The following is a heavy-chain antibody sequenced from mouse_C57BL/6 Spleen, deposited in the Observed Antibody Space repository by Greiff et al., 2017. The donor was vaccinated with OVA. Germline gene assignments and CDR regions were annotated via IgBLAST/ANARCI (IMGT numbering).Heavy chain of an antibody. CDR2: INPNNGGT. CDR3: ARSGYYKGDYAMDY. V-gene: IGHV1-18*01. CDR1: GYTFTDYN. J-gene: IGHJ4*01. D-gene: IGHD3-1*01. Sequence: DVKLQESGPELVKPGASVKIPCKASGYTFTDYNMDWVKQSHGKSLEWIGDINPNNGGTIYNQKFKGKATLTVDKSSSTAYMELRSLTSEDTAVYYCARSGYYKGDYAMDYWGQGTSVTVSS.